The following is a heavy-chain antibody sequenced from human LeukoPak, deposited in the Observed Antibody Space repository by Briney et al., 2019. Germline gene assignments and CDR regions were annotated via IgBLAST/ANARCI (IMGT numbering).Heavy chain of an antibody. D-gene: IGHD3-16*01. V-gene: IGHV1-8*01. J-gene: IGHJ5*02. CDR1: GYTFTSYD. CDR2: MNPNSGNT. Sequence: ASVKVSCKASGYTFTSYDINCVRQATGQGLEWMGWMNPNSGNTGYAQKFQGRVTMTRNTSISTAYMELSSLRSEDTAVYYCARGLRRGSWFDPWGQGTLVTVSS. CDR3: ARGLRRGSWFDP.